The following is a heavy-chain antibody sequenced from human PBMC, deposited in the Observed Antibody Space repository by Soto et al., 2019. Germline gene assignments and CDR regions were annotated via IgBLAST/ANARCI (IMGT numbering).Heavy chain of an antibody. Sequence: GGSLRLSYAASGFTFRGYAMSWVRQAPGKGLEWVSAISGSGGSTYYADSVKGRFTISRDNSKNTLYLQMNSLRAEDTAVYYCAKADRHIVVVTAILIDYWGQGTLVTVSS. V-gene: IGHV3-23*01. CDR1: GFTFRGYA. J-gene: IGHJ4*02. CDR3: AKADRHIVVVTAILIDY. D-gene: IGHD2-21*02. CDR2: ISGSGGST.